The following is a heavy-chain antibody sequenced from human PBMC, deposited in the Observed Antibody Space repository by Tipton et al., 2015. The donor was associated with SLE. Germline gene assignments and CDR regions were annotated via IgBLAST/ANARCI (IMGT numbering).Heavy chain of an antibody. CDR2: IDYSGRT. CDR1: GGSISSFY. V-gene: IGHV4-59*01. CDR3: ARGGGGAFDI. J-gene: IGHJ3*02. Sequence: TLSLTCTVSGGSISSFYWSWIRQPPGKGLEWSGYIDYSGRTKYNPSLKSRVTISVDTSKNPFSLKLSSVTAADTAVYYCARGGGGAFDIWGQGTMVTVSS. D-gene: IGHD3-16*01.